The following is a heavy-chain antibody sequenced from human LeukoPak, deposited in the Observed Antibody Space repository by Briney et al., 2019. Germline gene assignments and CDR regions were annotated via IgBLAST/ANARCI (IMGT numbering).Heavy chain of an antibody. D-gene: IGHD2-2*03. Sequence: GGSLRLSCAASGFTVSSNYMSWVRQAPGKGLEWVSVIYSGGSTYYADSVKGRFTISRDNSKNTLYLQMNSLRAEDTAVYYCARDQGGYCSRSGCTRSYYFDLWGRGTLVTVSS. CDR2: IYSGGST. CDR1: GFTVSSNY. J-gene: IGHJ2*01. CDR3: ARDQGGYCSRSGCTRSYYFDL. V-gene: IGHV3-53*01.